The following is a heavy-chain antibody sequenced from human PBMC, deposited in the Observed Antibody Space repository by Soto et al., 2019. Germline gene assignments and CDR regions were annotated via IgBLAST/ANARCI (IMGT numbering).Heavy chain of an antibody. Sequence: GASVKVSCKASGYTFTSYGISWVRQAPGQGLEWMGWISAYNGNTNYAQKLQGRVTMTTDTSTSTAYMELRSLRSDDTAAYYCAKITMVRGVIIVIDYWGQGTLVTVSS. D-gene: IGHD3-10*01. V-gene: IGHV1-18*04. CDR3: AKITMVRGVIIVIDY. CDR2: ISAYNGNT. J-gene: IGHJ4*02. CDR1: GYTFTSYG.